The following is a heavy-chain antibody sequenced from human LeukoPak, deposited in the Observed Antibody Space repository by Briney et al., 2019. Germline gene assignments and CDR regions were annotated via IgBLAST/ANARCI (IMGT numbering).Heavy chain of an antibody. J-gene: IGHJ4*02. CDR3: ARERSGQGFDY. CDR2: IYYSGST. CDR1: GGSISSSSYY. V-gene: IGHV4-39*02. Sequence: SETLSLTRTVSGGSISSSSYYWGWIRQPPGKGLEWIGSIYYSGSTYYNPSLKSRVTISVDTSKNQFSLKLSSVTAADTAVYYCARERSGQGFDYWGQGTLVTVSS. D-gene: IGHD6-19*01.